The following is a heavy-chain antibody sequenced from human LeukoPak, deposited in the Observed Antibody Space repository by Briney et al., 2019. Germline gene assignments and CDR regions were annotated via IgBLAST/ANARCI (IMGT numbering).Heavy chain of an antibody. J-gene: IGHJ4*02. CDR1: GFTFSTYA. CDR2: ISYDGRNE. Sequence: GRSLRLSCAASGFTFSTYAMHWVRQAPGKGLERVAVISYDGRNEYYTDSVKGRFTISRDNSKNTLNLQMNSLRPEDTAVYYCARGGSSSWYQDYWGQGILVTVSS. V-gene: IGHV3-30*04. D-gene: IGHD6-13*01. CDR3: ARGGSSSWYQDY.